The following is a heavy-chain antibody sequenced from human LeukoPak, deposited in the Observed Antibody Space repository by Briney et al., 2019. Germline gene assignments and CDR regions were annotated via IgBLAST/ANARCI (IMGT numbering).Heavy chain of an antibody. Sequence: SETLSLTCTVSGGSISSYYWNWIRQPPGKGLECIGYIYYSGSTNYNPSLKSRVTISVDTSKNPFSLKLSSVTAADTAVYYCARRTYFYDSSGYYFDYWGQGTLVTVSS. V-gene: IGHV4-59*01. CDR3: ARRTYFYDSSGYYFDY. J-gene: IGHJ4*02. D-gene: IGHD3-22*01. CDR2: IYYSGST. CDR1: GGSISSYY.